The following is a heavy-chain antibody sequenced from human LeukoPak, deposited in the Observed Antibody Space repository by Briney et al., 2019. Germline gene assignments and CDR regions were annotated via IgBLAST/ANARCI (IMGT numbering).Heavy chain of an antibody. CDR1: GFTFSRCW. Sequence: GGSLRLSCAASGFTFSRCWMSWVRQTPRKGLEWVANIKQDGSETYYVDSMKGRFTISRDNAKNSLYLQMNSLRAEDTAVYYCARDKGDYDTSGSLFIFGGRGTLVTVSS. CDR2: IKQDGSET. CDR3: ARDKGDYDTSGSLFIF. J-gene: IGHJ4*02. V-gene: IGHV3-7*03. D-gene: IGHD3-22*01.